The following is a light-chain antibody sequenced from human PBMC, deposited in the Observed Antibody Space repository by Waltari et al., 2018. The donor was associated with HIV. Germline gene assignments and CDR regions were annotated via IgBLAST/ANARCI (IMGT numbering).Light chain of an antibody. Sequence: EIVLTQSPATLSLSPGARATLSCRASQSISSYLAWYQQKPGQAPRLPIDDASNRASGIPARFSGSGPGTDFTLTISSLEPEEFALYYFQQRSNCHFCPGTKVDIK. CDR3: QQRSNCH. CDR1: QSISSY. J-gene: IGKJ3*01. V-gene: IGKV3D-11*02. CDR2: DAS.